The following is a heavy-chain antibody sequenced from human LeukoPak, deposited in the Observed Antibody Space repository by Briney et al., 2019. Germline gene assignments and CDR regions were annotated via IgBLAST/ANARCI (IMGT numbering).Heavy chain of an antibody. Sequence: ASVKVSYKASGYTFTGYYMHWVRQAPGQGLEWMGWINPNSGGTNYAQKFQGRVTMTRDTSISTAYMELSRLRSDDTAVYYCASFLPVDTAIVTSPNDAFDIWGQGTMVTVSS. CDR1: GYTFTGYY. V-gene: IGHV1-2*02. J-gene: IGHJ3*02. CDR3: ASFLPVDTAIVTSPNDAFDI. D-gene: IGHD5-18*01. CDR2: INPNSGGT.